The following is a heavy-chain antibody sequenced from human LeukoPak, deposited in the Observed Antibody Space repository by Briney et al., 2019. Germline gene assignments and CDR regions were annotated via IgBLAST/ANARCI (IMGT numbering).Heavy chain of an antibody. CDR1: GFTFSSYG. V-gene: IGHV3-33*01. Sequence: GRSLRLSCAASGFTFSSYGMHWVRQAPGKGLEWVAVIWYDGSNKYYADSVKGRFTISRDNSKNTLYLQMGGLGAEDMAVYYCARVISHTAGRAFDIWGQGTMVTVSS. J-gene: IGHJ3*02. CDR2: IWYDGSNK. D-gene: IGHD5-18*01. CDR3: ARVISHTAGRAFDI.